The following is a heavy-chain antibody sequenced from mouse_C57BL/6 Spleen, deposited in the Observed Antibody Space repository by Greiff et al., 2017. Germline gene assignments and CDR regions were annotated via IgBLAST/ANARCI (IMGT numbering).Heavy chain of an antibody. Sequence: EVKLVESGGGLVQPGGSMKLSCVASGFTFSNYWMNWVRQSPEKGLEWVAQIRLKSDNYATHYAESVKGRFTISRDDSKSSVYLQMNNLRAEDTGIYYCTGDGRVWFAYWGQGTLVTVSA. D-gene: IGHD2-3*01. CDR1: GFTFSNYW. CDR2: IRLKSDNYAT. V-gene: IGHV6-3*01. CDR3: TGDGRVWFAY. J-gene: IGHJ3*01.